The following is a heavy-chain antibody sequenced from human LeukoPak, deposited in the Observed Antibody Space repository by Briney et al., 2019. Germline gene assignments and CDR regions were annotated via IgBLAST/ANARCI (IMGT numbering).Heavy chain of an antibody. D-gene: IGHD1-26*01. CDR3: ARVRGSYYMYGMDV. J-gene: IGHJ6*02. Sequence: PSETLSLTCTVSGGSISSYYGSWIRQPPGKGLEWIGYIYYSGSTNCNPSLKSRVTISVDTSKNQFSLKLSSVTAADTAVYYCARVRGSYYMYGMDVWGQGTTVTVSS. V-gene: IGHV4-59*01. CDR1: GGSISSYY. CDR2: IYYSGST.